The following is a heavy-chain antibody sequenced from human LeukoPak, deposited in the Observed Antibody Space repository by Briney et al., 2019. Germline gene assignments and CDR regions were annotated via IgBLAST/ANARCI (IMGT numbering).Heavy chain of an antibody. CDR2: IYPDDSDT. CDR3: ARQATVVTPGLHFDY. V-gene: IGHV5-51*01. J-gene: IGHJ4*02. D-gene: IGHD4-23*01. Sequence: GESLKISCKGSGYIFTKYWIGWVRQMPGKGLEWMGVIYPDDSDTRYSPSFQGQATISVDKSITTAYLQWTSLKASDTAMYYCARQATVVTPGLHFDYWGQGTLVTVSS. CDR1: GYIFTKYW.